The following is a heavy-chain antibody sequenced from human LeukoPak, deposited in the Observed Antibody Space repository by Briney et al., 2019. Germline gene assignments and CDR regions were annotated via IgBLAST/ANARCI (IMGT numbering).Heavy chain of an antibody. CDR2: INSDGSST. CDR1: GFIFSSYW. CDR3: ARAPERIAVAGTYFDY. J-gene: IGHJ4*02. D-gene: IGHD6-19*01. Sequence: GGSLRLSCAASGFIFSSYWMHWVRQAPGKGLVWVSRINSDGSSTSYADSVKGRFTISRDNAKNTLYLQMNSLRAEDTAVYYCARAPERIAVAGTYFDYWGQGTLVTVSS. V-gene: IGHV3-74*01.